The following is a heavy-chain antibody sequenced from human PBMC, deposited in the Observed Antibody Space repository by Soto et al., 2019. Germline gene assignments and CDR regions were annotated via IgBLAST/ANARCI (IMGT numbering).Heavy chain of an antibody. CDR3: TRLSGEITILNYYYGMDV. CDR2: IRSKANSYAT. J-gene: IGHJ6*02. Sequence: GGSLRLSCAASGFTFSGSAMHWVRQASGKGLEWVGRIRSKANSYATTYAASVKGRFTISRDDSKNTAYLQMNSLKTEDTAVYYCTRLSGEITILNYYYGMDVWGQGTTVTVSS. D-gene: IGHD3-3*01. V-gene: IGHV3-73*01. CDR1: GFTFSGSA.